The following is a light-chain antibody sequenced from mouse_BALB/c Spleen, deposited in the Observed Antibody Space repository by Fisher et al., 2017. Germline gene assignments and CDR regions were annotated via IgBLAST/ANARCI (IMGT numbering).Light chain of an antibody. CDR2: DTS. CDR3: QQWSSNPPT. J-gene: IGKJ5*01. Sequence: QQKPGSSPRLLIYDTSNLASGVPARFSGSGSGTSYSLTISSMEAEDAATYYCQQWSSNPPTFGAGTKLELK. V-gene: IGKV4-55*01.